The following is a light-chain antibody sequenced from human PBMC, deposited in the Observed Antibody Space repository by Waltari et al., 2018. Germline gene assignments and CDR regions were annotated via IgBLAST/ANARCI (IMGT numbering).Light chain of an antibody. CDR2: NNN. V-gene: IGLV1-51*01. CDR1: NSHLGNNF. J-gene: IGLJ3*02. CDR3: GTWDSSLSVV. Sequence: QSVLPQPPSVSSAPGQKVTIPCPGSNSHLGNNFVSWYQQLPGTAPKLLIYNNNKRPSGIPDRFSGSKSGTSATLGITGLQTGDEADYYCGTWDSSLSVVFGGGTKLTVL.